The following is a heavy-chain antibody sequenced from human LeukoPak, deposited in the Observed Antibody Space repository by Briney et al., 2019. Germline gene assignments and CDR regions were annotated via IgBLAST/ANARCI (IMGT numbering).Heavy chain of an antibody. CDR3: ARSSWELKPIDY. Sequence: KPSETLSLTCTVSGGSISSSSYYWGWIRQPPGKGLEWIGSIYYSGSTYYNPSLKSRVTISVDTSKNHFSLKLSSVTAADTAVYYCARSSWELKPIDYWGQGTLVTVSS. CDR1: GGSISSSSYY. V-gene: IGHV4-39*02. CDR2: IYYSGST. J-gene: IGHJ4*02. D-gene: IGHD1-26*01.